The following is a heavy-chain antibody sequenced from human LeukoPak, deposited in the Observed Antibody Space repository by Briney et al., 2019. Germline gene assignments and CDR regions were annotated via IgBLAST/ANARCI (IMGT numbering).Heavy chain of an antibody. CDR3: ARMSSGWYSGSDY. Sequence: GGSLRLSCAASGFTVSTYYMNWVRQAPGKGLDWVSVIYSGDATYYADSVKGRFTISRDNSKNTLYLQMNSLRAEDTAVYFCARMSSGWYSGSDYWGQGTLVTVSS. D-gene: IGHD6-13*01. J-gene: IGHJ4*02. V-gene: IGHV3-53*01. CDR1: GFTVSTYY. CDR2: IYSGDAT.